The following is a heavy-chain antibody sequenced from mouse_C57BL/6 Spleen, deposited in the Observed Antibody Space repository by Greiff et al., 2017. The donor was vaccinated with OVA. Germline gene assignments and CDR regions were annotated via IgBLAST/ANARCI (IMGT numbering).Heavy chain of an antibody. J-gene: IGHJ1*03. D-gene: IGHD2-4*01. CDR2: ISYDGSN. CDR1: GYSITSGYY. Sequence: VQLQQSGPGLVKPSQSLSLTCSVTGYSITSGYYWNWIRQFPGNKLEWMGYISYDGSNNYNPSLKNRISITRDTSKNQFFLKLNSVTTEDTATYYCAREGYDYDERYFDVWGTGTTVTVSS. CDR3: AREGYDYDERYFDV. V-gene: IGHV3-6*01.